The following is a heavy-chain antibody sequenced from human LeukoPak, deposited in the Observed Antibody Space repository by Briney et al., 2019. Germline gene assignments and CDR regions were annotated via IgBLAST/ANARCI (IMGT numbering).Heavy chain of an antibody. CDR3: AKAFRGLREYYYYMDV. CDR2: ISGSAVTT. D-gene: IGHD3-16*01. Sequence: ETLSLTCTVSGGSISSSSYYWGWVRQAPGKGLEWVSAISGSAVTTYYGDSVKGRFTISRDNSKNTLYLQMNSLRAEDTAVYYCAKAFRGLREYYYYMDVWGKGTTVTVSS. V-gene: IGHV3-23*01. CDR1: GGSISSSSYY. J-gene: IGHJ6*03.